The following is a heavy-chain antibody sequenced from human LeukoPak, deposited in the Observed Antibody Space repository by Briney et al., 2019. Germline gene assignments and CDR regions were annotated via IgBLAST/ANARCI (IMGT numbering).Heavy chain of an antibody. CDR2: VNHGGTT. CDR3: ARVVYGDSSKEFDY. V-gene: IGHV4-34*01. Sequence: SETLSLTCAVYVESFSDYYWRWIPQPPGRGLEWIGEVNHGGTTNYNPSLKSRVIISADTSKNQFSLKLNSVTAADTAVYYCARVVYGDSSKEFDYWGQGTLVTVSS. J-gene: IGHJ4*02. D-gene: IGHD4-17*01. CDR1: VESFSDYY.